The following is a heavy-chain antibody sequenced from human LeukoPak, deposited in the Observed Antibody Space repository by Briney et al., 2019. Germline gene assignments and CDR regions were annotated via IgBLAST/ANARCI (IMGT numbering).Heavy chain of an antibody. CDR1: GGSISSGSYY. J-gene: IGHJ5*02. CDR3: ARDGGITIFGVGNNWFDP. V-gene: IGHV4-61*02. Sequence: SETLSLTCTVSGGSISSGSYYWSWIRQPAGKGLEWIGRIYTSGCTNYNPSLKSRVTISVDTSKNQFSLKLSSVTAADTAVYYCARDGGITIFGVGNNWFDPWGQGTLVTVSS. CDR2: IYTSGCT. D-gene: IGHD3-3*01.